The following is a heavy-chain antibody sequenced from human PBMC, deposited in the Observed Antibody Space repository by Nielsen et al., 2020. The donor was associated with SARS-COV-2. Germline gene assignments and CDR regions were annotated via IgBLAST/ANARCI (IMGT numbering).Heavy chain of an antibody. Sequence: SVKVSCKASGYTFTSYYMHWVRQAPGQGLEWMGGIIPIFGTANYAQKFQGRVTITADKSTSTAYMELSSLRSEDTAVYYCARGLDYGSGHDSDYWGQGTLVTVSS. D-gene: IGHD3-10*01. CDR1: GYTFTSYY. CDR2: IIPIFGTA. J-gene: IGHJ4*02. V-gene: IGHV1-69*06. CDR3: ARGLDYGSGHDSDY.